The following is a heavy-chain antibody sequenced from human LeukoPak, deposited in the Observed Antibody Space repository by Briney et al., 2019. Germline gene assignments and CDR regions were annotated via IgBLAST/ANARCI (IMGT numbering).Heavy chain of an antibody. V-gene: IGHV3-30*02. D-gene: IGHD3-10*01. Sequence: GGSLRLSCAASGFTFSSYGMHWVRQAPGKGLEWVAFIRYDGSNKYYADSVKGRFTISRDNSKNTLYLQMNSLRAEDTAVYYCAKDSHYYGSESYFDRYYYYYMDVWGKGTTVTISS. J-gene: IGHJ6*03. CDR3: AKDSHYYGSESYFDRYYYYYMDV. CDR2: IRYDGSNK. CDR1: GFTFSSYG.